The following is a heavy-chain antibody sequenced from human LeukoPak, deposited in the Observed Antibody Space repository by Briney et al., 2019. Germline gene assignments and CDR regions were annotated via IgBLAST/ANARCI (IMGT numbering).Heavy chain of an antibody. D-gene: IGHD1-14*01. CDR2: INQGGSDK. J-gene: IGHJ4*02. Sequence: GGSLRLSCAASGFTFSGHWTSWVRQAPGKGLEWVANINQGGSDKYYVDSVKGRFTISRDNANNLLYLQMNSLRGEDTAVYYCTRDRSRAEDDWGQGTLVTVSS. CDR3: TRDRSRAEDD. V-gene: IGHV3-7*01. CDR1: GFTFSGHW.